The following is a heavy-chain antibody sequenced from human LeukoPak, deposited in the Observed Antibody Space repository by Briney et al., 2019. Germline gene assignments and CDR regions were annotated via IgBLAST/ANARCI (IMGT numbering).Heavy chain of an antibody. CDR1: GGSISSGDYY. D-gene: IGHD4-23*01. CDR2: IYYSGST. CDR3: ARGPSGGGNSGSWYFDL. Sequence: SETLSLTCTVSGGSISSGDYYWSWIRQPPGKGLEWIGYIYYSGSTYYNPSLKSRVTISVDTSKNQFSLKLSSVTAADTAVYYCARGPSGGGNSGSWYFDLWGRGTLVTVSS. V-gene: IGHV4-30-4*08. J-gene: IGHJ2*01.